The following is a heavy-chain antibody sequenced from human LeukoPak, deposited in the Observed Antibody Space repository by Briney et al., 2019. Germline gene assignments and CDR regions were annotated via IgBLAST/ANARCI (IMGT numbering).Heavy chain of an antibody. V-gene: IGHV1-2*02. CDR3: ARKRAGVGTGLNL. D-gene: IGHD6-13*01. J-gene: IGHJ5*02. CDR1: GYTFTGYY. Sequence: ASVKVSCKASGYTFTGYYMHWVRQAPGQGLEWMGWINPNSGGTKYAQKFQGRVTMTRDTSISTAYMELSSLRSDDTAVYYCARKRAGVGTGLNLWGQGTLVTVSS. CDR2: INPNSGGT.